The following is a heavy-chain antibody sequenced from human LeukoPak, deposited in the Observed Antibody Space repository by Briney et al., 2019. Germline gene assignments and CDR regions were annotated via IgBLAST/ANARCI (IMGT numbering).Heavy chain of an antibody. CDR2: IYTSGSI. D-gene: IGHD3-10*01. Sequence: PSQTLSLTCTVSGGSISSGSYYWSWIRQPAGKGLEWIGRIYTSGSINYNPSLKSRVTISVDTSKNQFSLKLSSVTAADTAVYYCARDRVGDYYGSGSPNWFDPWGQGTLVTVSS. J-gene: IGHJ5*02. CDR1: GGSISSGSYY. V-gene: IGHV4-61*02. CDR3: ARDRVGDYYGSGSPNWFDP.